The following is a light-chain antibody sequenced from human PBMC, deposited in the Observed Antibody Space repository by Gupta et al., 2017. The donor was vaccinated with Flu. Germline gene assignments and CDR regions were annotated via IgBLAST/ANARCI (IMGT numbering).Light chain of an antibody. Sequence: ITISCTGTSTDVGVYNDVSWYQQHSGKVPKLMMYEVSNRPSGISNRFSGYKCGNTASLTISGLQADDEADYYCSSYTTTHTLEFGGGTKLTVL. CDR3: SSYTTTHTLE. J-gene: IGLJ2*01. CDR1: STDVGVYND. CDR2: EVS. V-gene: IGLV2-14*01.